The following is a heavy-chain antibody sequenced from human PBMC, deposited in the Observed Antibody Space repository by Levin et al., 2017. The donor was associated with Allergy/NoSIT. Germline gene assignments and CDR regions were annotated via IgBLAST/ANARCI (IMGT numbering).Heavy chain of an antibody. CDR2: ISYDGSNK. Sequence: GESLKISCAASGFTFSSYGMHWVRQAPGKGLEWVAVISYDGSNKYYADSVKGRFTISRDNSKNTLYLQMNSLRAEDTAVYYCAKDPYYYGSGRLNWFDPWGQGTLVTVSS. V-gene: IGHV3-30*18. J-gene: IGHJ5*02. CDR1: GFTFSSYG. D-gene: IGHD3-10*01. CDR3: AKDPYYYGSGRLNWFDP.